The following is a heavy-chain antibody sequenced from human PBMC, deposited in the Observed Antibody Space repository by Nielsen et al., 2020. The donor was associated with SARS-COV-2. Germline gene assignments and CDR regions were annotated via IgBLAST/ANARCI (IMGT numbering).Heavy chain of an antibody. D-gene: IGHD6-6*01. V-gene: IGHV3-7*03. CDR1: GFTFSSYG. Sequence: GESLKISCAASGFTFSSYGMHWVRQAPGKGLEWVANIKQDGSEKYYVDSVKGRFTLSRDNSKNTLYLQMNSLRAEDTAVYYCAKAGFAARFLDYWGQGTLVTVSS. CDR2: IKQDGSEK. J-gene: IGHJ4*02. CDR3: AKAGFAARFLDY.